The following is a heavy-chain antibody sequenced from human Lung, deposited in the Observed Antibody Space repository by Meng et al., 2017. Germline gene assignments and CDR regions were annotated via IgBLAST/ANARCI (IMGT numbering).Heavy chain of an antibody. D-gene: IGHD4-11*01. CDR3: ARGPTTMAHDFDY. V-gene: IGHV4-34*01. J-gene: IGHJ4*02. CDR1: GGSFSDYY. Sequence: QGQLQQWGAGLLKPSGTLPRTCVVSGGSFSDYYWSWIRQPPGKGLEWIGEINHSGSTNYNPSLESRATISVDTSQNNLSLKLSSVTAADSAVYYCARGPTTMAHDFDYWGQGTLVTVSS. CDR2: INHSGST.